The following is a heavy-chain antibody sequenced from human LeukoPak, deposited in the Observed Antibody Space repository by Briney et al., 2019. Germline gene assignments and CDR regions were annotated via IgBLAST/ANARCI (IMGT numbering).Heavy chain of an antibody. D-gene: IGHD2-2*01. CDR3: ARDYHPDLVVVPAAMCDY. CDR1: GYTFTSYG. V-gene: IGHV1-18*01. Sequence: ASVKVSCKASGYTFTSYGISWVRQAPGQGLEWMGWISVYNGNTNYAQNLQGRVTMTTDISTSTAYMELRSLRSDDTAVYYCARDYHPDLVVVPAAMCDYWGQGTLVTVSS. CDR2: ISVYNGNT. J-gene: IGHJ4*02.